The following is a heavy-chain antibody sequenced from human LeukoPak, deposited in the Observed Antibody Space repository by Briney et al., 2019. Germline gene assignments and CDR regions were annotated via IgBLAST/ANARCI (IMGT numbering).Heavy chain of an antibody. CDR3: ARDYQRIAAADWFDP. D-gene: IGHD6-13*01. Sequence: GASVKVSCKASGYTFTGYYMHWVRQAPGQGLEWMGWINPNSGGTNYAQKFQGRVAMTRDTSISTAYMERSRLRSDDTAVYYCARDYQRIAAADWFDPWGQGTLVTVSS. CDR2: INPNSGGT. J-gene: IGHJ5*02. V-gene: IGHV1-2*02. CDR1: GYTFTGYY.